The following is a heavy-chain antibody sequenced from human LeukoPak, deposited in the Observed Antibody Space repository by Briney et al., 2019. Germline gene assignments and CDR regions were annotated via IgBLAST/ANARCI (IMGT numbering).Heavy chain of an antibody. V-gene: IGHV3-30*18. J-gene: IGHJ4*02. CDR3: ANLNQGGFDY. D-gene: IGHD1-14*01. CDR1: GFTFSSYG. CDR2: ISYDGSNK. Sequence: PGGSLRLSCAASGFTFSSYGMHWVRQAPGKGLEWVAVISYDGSNKYYADSVKGRFTISRDNSKNTLYLQMNGLRAEDTAVYYCANLNQGGFDYWGQGTLVTVSS.